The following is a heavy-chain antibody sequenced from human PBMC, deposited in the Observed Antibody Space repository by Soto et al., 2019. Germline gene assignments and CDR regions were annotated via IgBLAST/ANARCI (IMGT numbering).Heavy chain of an antibody. V-gene: IGHV3-23*01. J-gene: IGHJ6*02. CDR1: GFTFSSYA. CDR2: ISGSGGST. Sequence: GGSLRLSCAASGFTFSSYAMSWVRQAPGKGLEWVSAISGSGGSTYYADSVKGRFTISRDNSKNTLYLQMNSLRAEDTAVYYCAKGRGATGYYYYGMDVWGQGTTVTVSS. CDR3: AKGRGATGYYYYGMDV. D-gene: IGHD1-26*01.